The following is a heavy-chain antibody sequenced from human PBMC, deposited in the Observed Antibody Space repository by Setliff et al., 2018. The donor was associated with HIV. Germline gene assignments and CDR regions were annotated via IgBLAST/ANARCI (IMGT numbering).Heavy chain of an antibody. CDR2: ISSGGTIL. Sequence: PGGSLRLSCAASGFTFSDYYMSWLRQAPGKGLEWVSYISSGGTILHYADSVKGRFTISRDNAKNSLYLQMNSLRAEDTAVYYCAKPANGGWGPGTLVTVSS. CDR3: AKPANGG. V-gene: IGHV3-11*01. CDR1: GFTFSDYY. J-gene: IGHJ4*02.